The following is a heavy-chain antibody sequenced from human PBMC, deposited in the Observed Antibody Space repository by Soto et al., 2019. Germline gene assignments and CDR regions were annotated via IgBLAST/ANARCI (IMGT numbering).Heavy chain of an antibody. D-gene: IGHD5-12*01. CDR1: GFIFSSYC. CDR2: INQHGSER. J-gene: IGHJ6*02. Sequence: PVGSLRLSCAASGFIFSSYCMNWVRQAPGKGLEWVANINQHGSERYYVDSVKGRFTISRDKAKNSLYLQMNSLRVEDAAVYYCAGDWLKEGGGMDVWGQGTTVTVSS. CDR3: AGDWLKEGGGMDV. V-gene: IGHV3-7*03.